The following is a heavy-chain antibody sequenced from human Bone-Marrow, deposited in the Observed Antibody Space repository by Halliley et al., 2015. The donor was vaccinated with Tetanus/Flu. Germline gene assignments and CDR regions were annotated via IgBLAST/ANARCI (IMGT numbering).Heavy chain of an antibody. CDR3: VRDSDGGLAP. Sequence: GLEWLTNIKEDGSRTYYVDSVKGRFTISRDNAKNSLYLQMNILRVEDTAIYYCVRDSDGGLAPWGQGTLVTVSS. J-gene: IGHJ5*02. CDR2: IKEDGSRT. V-gene: IGHV3-7*04. D-gene: IGHD3-16*01.